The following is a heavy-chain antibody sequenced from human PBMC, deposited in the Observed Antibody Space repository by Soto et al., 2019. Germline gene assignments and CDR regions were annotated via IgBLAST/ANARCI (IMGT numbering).Heavy chain of an antibody. J-gene: IGHJ4*02. CDR2: IIPILGIA. CDR1: GGTFSSYT. V-gene: IGHV1-69*08. CDR3: ATDDTAMAAGLERY. D-gene: IGHD5-18*01. Sequence: QVQLVQSGAEVKKPGSSVKVSCKASGGTFSSYTISWVRQAPGQGLEWMGRIIPILGIANYAQKFQGRVTXXAXKXMSTAYMELSSLTSEDTAVYYCATDDTAMAAGLERYWGQGTLVTVSS.